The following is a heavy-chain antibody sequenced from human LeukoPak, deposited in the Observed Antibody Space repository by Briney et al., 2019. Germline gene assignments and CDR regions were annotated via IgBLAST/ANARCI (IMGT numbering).Heavy chain of an antibody. CDR2: MYYSGST. J-gene: IGHJ5*02. CDR3: ARAAVPGSPNWFDP. D-gene: IGHD6-19*01. CDR1: GGSISSGGYY. V-gene: IGHV4-31*03. Sequence: SETLSLTCTVSGGSISSGGYYWSWLRQHPGKGLEWIGYMYYSGSTYYNPSLESRATISVDTSKNQFSLKLSSVTAADTAVYHCARAAVPGSPNWFDPWGQGTLVTVSS.